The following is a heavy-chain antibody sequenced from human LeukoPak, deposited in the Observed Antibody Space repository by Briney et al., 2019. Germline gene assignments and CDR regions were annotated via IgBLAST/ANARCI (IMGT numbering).Heavy chain of an antibody. J-gene: IGHJ4*02. CDR1: GFTFSDYY. V-gene: IGHV3-11*01. CDR2: ISSSGSTI. CDR3: ARPPYGDYGPSDY. Sequence: PGGSLRLSCAASGFTFSDYYMSWIPQAPGKGLEWVSYISSSGSTIYYADSVKGRFTISWDNAKNSLYLQMNRLTAEAPAVFYCARPPYGDYGPSDYWGQGTRVTVPS. D-gene: IGHD4-17*01.